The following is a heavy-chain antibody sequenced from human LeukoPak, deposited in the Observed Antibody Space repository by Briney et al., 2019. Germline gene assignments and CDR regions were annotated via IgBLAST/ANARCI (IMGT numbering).Heavy chain of an antibody. J-gene: IGHJ6*02. Sequence: GGSLRLSCAASGFTFSSYWMHWVRQAPGKGLVGVSRINSDGSSTSYADSVKGRFTISRDNAKDTLYLQMNSLRAEDTAVYYCARDLSYYDFWSGYYTNYGMDVWGQGTTVTVSS. CDR3: ARDLSYYDFWSGYYTNYGMDV. CDR2: INSDGSST. D-gene: IGHD3-3*01. V-gene: IGHV3-74*01. CDR1: GFTFSSYW.